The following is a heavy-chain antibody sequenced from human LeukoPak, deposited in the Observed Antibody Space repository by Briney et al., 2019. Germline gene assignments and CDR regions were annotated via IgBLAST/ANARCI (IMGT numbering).Heavy chain of an antibody. V-gene: IGHV3-9*01. CDR1: GFTFDDYG. J-gene: IGHJ4*02. Sequence: GGSLRLSCEASGFTFDDYGMHWVRQAPGKGLEWVSTISWNSASVGYVDSVKGRFTISRDNAKKTLYLQMNSPGPEDTALYYCAKDYGYSSSWYDYWGQGTLVTVSS. D-gene: IGHD6-13*01. CDR2: ISWNSASV. CDR3: AKDYGYSSSWYDY.